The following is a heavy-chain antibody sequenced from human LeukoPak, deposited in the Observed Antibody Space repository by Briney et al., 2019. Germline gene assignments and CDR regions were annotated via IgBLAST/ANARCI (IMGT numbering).Heavy chain of an antibody. Sequence: GGSLRLSCATSGFTFICYWMSWVRQAPGKGLEWVANIKQDGSDKTYMDSVRGRFTISRDNTKNTLYLQRNSLRAEDTAMEYCATLYGDYVPFDYWGQGTLVTVSS. D-gene: IGHD4-17*01. CDR1: GFTFICYW. CDR2: IKQDGSDK. V-gene: IGHV3-7*01. J-gene: IGHJ4*02. CDR3: ATLYGDYVPFDY.